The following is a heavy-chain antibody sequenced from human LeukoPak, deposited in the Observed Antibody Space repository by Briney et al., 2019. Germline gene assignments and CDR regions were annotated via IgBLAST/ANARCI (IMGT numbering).Heavy chain of an antibody. CDR1: GFTFSSYG. CDR2: ISYDGSNK. V-gene: IGHV3-30*03. CDR3: ARASYGDYEGAFDI. D-gene: IGHD4-17*01. J-gene: IGHJ3*02. Sequence: GGSLRLSCAASGFTFSSYGMHWVRQAPGKGLEWVAVISYDGSNKYYADSVKGRFTISRDNSKNTLYLQMNNLRAEDTAVYYCARASYGDYEGAFDIWGQGTMVTVSS.